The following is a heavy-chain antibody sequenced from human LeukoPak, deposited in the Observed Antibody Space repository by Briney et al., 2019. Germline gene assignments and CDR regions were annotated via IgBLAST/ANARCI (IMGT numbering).Heavy chain of an antibody. Sequence: GGSLRLSCAASGFTFDDYAMHWVRQAPGKGLEWVSGISWNSGSIVYADSVKGRFTISRDNAKNSLYLQMNSLRAEDTALYYCARTGIGGYCSSTSCYTATDAFDIWGQGTMVTVSS. V-gene: IGHV3-9*01. CDR1: GFTFDDYA. J-gene: IGHJ3*02. CDR3: ARTGIGGYCSSTSCYTATDAFDI. D-gene: IGHD2-2*02. CDR2: ISWNSGSI.